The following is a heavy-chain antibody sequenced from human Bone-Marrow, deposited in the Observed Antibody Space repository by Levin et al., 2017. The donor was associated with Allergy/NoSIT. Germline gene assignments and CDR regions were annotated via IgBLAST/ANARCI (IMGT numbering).Heavy chain of an antibody. D-gene: IGHD2-2*01. CDR2: IYFSGIT. V-gene: IGHV4-30-4*01. Sequence: SETLSLTCTVSGASISSGDHYWSWIRQPPGKGLEWIGYIYFSGITYYNPSLRSRVTISVETSKSQFSLNLTSVTAADSAVYFCARSLVPALEGNWFDPWGTGTLVTVSS. CDR3: ARSLVPALEGNWFDP. J-gene: IGHJ5*02. CDR1: GASISSGDHY.